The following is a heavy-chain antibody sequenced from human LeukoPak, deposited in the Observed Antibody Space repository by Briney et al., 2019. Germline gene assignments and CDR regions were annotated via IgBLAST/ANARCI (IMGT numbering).Heavy chain of an antibody. Sequence: SGGPLRLSCAASGFTFSSYAMHWVRQAPGKGLEWVAVISYDGNNEYYADSVKGRFTISRDNSKNTLYLQMNSLRTEDTAVYYCARVVEDNSGWENFDFWGQGTLVTVSS. J-gene: IGHJ4*02. CDR3: ARVVEDNSGWENFDF. V-gene: IGHV3-30-3*01. CDR2: ISYDGNNE. D-gene: IGHD6-19*01. CDR1: GFTFSSYA.